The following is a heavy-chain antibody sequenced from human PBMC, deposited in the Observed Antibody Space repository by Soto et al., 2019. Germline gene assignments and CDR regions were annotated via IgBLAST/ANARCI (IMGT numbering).Heavy chain of an antibody. CDR2: INHSGST. V-gene: IGHV4-34*01. CDR3: ARGSIVGATTSGWFDP. J-gene: IGHJ5*02. Sequence: QVQLQHWGAGLLKPSETLSLTCAFSGGSLSGYYWSWIRQPPGKGLEWIGEINHSGSTNYNPSLKSRVTISVDTSKNQFSLKLSSVTAADTAVYYCARGSIVGATTSGWFDPWGQGTLVTVSS. D-gene: IGHD1-26*01. CDR1: GGSLSGYY.